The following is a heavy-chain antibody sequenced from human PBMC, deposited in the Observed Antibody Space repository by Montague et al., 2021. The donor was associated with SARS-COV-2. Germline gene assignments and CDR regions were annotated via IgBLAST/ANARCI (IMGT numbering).Heavy chain of an antibody. Sequence: SETLSLTCTVSGGSISSSSYYWGWIRQPPGKGLEWIGSIYYSGSTYYNPSLKSRVTISVDTSKNQFSLKLSSVTAADTAVYYCVRLLSWIAAAGTIHYFDYWGQGTLVTVSS. CDR1: GGSISSSSYY. CDR2: IYYSGST. V-gene: IGHV4-39*01. J-gene: IGHJ4*02. D-gene: IGHD6-13*01. CDR3: VRLLSWIAAAGTIHYFDY.